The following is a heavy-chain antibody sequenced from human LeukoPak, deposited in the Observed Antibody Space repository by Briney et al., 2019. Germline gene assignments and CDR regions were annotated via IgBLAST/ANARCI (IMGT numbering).Heavy chain of an antibody. V-gene: IGHV3-30*03. CDR3: ATAKEALSSSWYLSVDY. Sequence: GRSLRLSCAASGFTFSSYGMHWVRQAPGKGLERVTVISYDGSYKYYADSVKGRFTISRDNSKNTLYLQMNSLRVEDTAVYYCATAKEALSSSWYLSVDYWGQGTLVTVSS. CDR1: GFTFSSYG. D-gene: IGHD6-13*01. J-gene: IGHJ4*02. CDR2: ISYDGSYK.